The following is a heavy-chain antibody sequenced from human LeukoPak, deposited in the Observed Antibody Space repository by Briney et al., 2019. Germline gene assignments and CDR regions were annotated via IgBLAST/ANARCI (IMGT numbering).Heavy chain of an antibody. D-gene: IGHD5-12*01. CDR1: GGSISSSSYY. CDR3: ARQTEWLRLLSFDY. J-gene: IGHJ4*02. CDR2: IYYSGST. Sequence: SETLSLTCTVSGGSISSSSYYWSWIRQPPGKGLEWIGSIYYSGSTYYNPSLKSRVTISVDTSKNQFSLKLSSVTAADTAVYYCARQTEWLRLLSFDYWGQGTLVTVSS. V-gene: IGHV4-39*01.